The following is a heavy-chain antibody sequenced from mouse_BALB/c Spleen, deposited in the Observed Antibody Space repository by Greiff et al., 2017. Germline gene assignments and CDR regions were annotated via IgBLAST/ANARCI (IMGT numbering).Heavy chain of an antibody. CDR1: GFTFSSYA. Sequence: DVMLVESGGGLVKPGGSLKLSCAASGFTFSSYAMSWVRQTPEKRLEWVASISSGGSTYYPDSVKGRFTISRDNARNILYLQMSSLRSEDTAMYYCARDYDYDWFAYWGQGTLVTVSA. CDR3: ARDYDYDWFAY. CDR2: ISSGGST. D-gene: IGHD2-4*01. J-gene: IGHJ3*01. V-gene: IGHV5-6-5*01.